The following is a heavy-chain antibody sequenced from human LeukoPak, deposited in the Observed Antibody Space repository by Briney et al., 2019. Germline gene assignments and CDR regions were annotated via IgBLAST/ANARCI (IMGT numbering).Heavy chain of an antibody. V-gene: IGHV4-4*02. D-gene: IGHD3-10*01. CDR1: GGSVINTNW. J-gene: IGHJ4*02. CDR3: ARERTGFGECDY. CDR2: VHLDGRT. Sequence: PSGTLSLTCGVSGGSVINTNWWTWVRQPPGKGLEWIGEVHLDGRTNYNPSLESRLTMSVDVSENQVSLKLTSVTAADTAVYYCARERTGFGECDYWGQGTLVTVSS.